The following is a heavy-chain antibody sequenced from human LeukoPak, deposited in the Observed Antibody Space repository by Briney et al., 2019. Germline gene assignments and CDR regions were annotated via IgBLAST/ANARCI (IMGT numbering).Heavy chain of an antibody. V-gene: IGHV3-33*06. J-gene: IGHJ4*02. CDR3: AKSPWIDLFFDY. CDR1: GFTFSSYA. CDR2: IWSDGNNK. Sequence: GGSLRLSCAASGFTFSSYAMHWVRQAPGKGLEWVAIIWSDGNNKYYADSVEGRFTISRDNSKNTLYLQMNSLRAEDTAVYYCAKSPWIDLFFDYWGQGTLVTVSS. D-gene: IGHD5-12*01.